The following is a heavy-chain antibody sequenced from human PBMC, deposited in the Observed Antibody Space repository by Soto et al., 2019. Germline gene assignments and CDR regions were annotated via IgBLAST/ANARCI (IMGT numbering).Heavy chain of an antibody. Sequence: SETLSLTCAVFGGSISNSNWWTWVRQPPGKGLDWIGVICHSGGTNYNSSLMGRVTISVDKAHNQFSLKLSSVTDADTAVYYCAHRPIVGAAIWGQGTMVTVSS. V-gene: IGHV4-4*02. CDR1: GGSISNSNW. J-gene: IGHJ4*02. D-gene: IGHD2-2*01. CDR2: ICHSGGT. CDR3: AHRPIVGAAI.